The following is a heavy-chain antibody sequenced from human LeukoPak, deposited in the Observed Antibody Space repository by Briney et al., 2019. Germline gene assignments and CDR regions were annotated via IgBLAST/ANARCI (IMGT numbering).Heavy chain of an antibody. D-gene: IGHD4-17*01. CDR2: IYYSGST. J-gene: IGHJ4*02. CDR3: AQTTAFDY. CDR1: GGSISSSSYY. V-gene: IGHV4-39*01. Sequence: MASETLSLTCTVSGGSISSSSYYWGWIRQPPGKGLEWIGGIYYSGSTYYNPSLKSRVTISVDTSKNQFSLKLSSVTAADTAVYYCAQTTAFDYWGQGTLVTVSS.